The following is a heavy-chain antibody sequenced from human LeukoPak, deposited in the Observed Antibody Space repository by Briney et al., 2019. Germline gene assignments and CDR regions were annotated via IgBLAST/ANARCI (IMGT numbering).Heavy chain of an antibody. CDR2: ISSSSSYI. CDR3: AKGKSSRGNYEPYYYYYYYMDV. CDR1: GFTFSSYS. J-gene: IGHJ6*03. D-gene: IGHD4-11*01. V-gene: IGHV3-21*04. Sequence: GGSLRLSCAASGFTFSSYSMNRVRQAPGKGLEWVSSISSSSSYIYYADSVKGRFTISRDNSKNSLYLQMNSLRAEDTALYYCAKGKSSRGNYEPYYYYYYYMDVWGKGTTVTVSS.